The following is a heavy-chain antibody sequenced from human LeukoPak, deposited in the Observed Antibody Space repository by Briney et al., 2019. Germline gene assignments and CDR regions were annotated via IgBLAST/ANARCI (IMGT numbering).Heavy chain of an antibody. V-gene: IGHV4-4*09. Sequence: SETLSLTCTVSGGSISSYYWSWIRQPPGKGLEWIGYIYTSGSTNYNPSLKSRVTISVDTSKNQFSLKLSSVTAADTAVYYCARHSITMVRGVIHNWFDPWGQGTLVTVSS. CDR3: ARHSITMVRGVIHNWFDP. D-gene: IGHD3-10*01. J-gene: IGHJ5*02. CDR1: GGSISSYY. CDR2: IYTSGST.